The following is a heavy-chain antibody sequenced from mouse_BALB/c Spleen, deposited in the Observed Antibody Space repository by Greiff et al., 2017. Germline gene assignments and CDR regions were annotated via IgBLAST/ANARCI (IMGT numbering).Heavy chain of an antibody. Sequence: QVQLQQSGAELMKPGASVKISCKATGYTFSSYWIEWVKQRPGHGLEWIGEILPGSGSTNYNEKFKGKATFTADTSSNTAYMQLSSLTSEDSAVYYCARGRYYYGSRDYYAMDYWGQGTSVTVSS. D-gene: IGHD1-1*01. J-gene: IGHJ4*01. V-gene: IGHV1-9*01. CDR3: ARGRYYYGSRDYYAMDY. CDR2: ILPGSGST. CDR1: GYTFSSYW.